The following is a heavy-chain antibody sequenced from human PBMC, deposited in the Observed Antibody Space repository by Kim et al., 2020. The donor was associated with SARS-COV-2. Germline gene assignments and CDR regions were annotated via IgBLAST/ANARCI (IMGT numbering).Heavy chain of an antibody. V-gene: IGHV3-21*01. CDR3: ARDGGYVPYFDY. D-gene: IGHD5-12*01. Sequence: YYADPGKGRFTISRDNAKNSLYMQLNSLRAEDTAVYYCARDGGYVPYFDYWGQGTLVTVSS. J-gene: IGHJ4*02.